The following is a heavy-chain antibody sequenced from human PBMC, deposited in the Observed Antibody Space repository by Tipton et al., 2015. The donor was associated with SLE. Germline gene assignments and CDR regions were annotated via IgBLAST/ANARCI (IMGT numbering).Heavy chain of an antibody. Sequence: SLRLSCAASGFTFSSYGMHWVRQAPGKGLEWVAFIRYDGSNKYYADSVKGRFTISRDNSKNTRYLQMNSLRAEDTAVYYCAKDGGERFDYWGQGTLVTVSS. V-gene: IGHV3-30*02. CDR2: IRYDGSNK. J-gene: IGHJ4*02. D-gene: IGHD1-1*01. CDR1: GFTFSSYG. CDR3: AKDGGERFDY.